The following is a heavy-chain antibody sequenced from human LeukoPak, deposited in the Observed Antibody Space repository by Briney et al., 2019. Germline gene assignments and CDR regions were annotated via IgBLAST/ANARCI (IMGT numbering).Heavy chain of an antibody. V-gene: IGHV4-34*01. CDR3: ARHVGYCSSTSCYRGSDYYYYMDV. CDR2: INNIGST. J-gene: IGHJ6*03. Sequence: PSETLSLTCAVYGASLNNYYWAWIRQSPVKGLEWIGEINNIGSTNYNPSLKSRVTISVDTSKNQFSLKLSSVTAADTAVYYCARHVGYCSSTSCYRGSDYYYYMDVWGKGTTVTVSS. CDR1: GASLNNYY. D-gene: IGHD2-2*02.